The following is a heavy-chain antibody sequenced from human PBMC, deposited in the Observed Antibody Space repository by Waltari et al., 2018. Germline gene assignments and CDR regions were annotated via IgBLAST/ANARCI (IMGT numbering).Heavy chain of an antibody. CDR1: GGSISSSSYY. Sequence: QLQLQESGPGLVKPSETLSLTCTVSGGSISSSSYYWGWIRQPPGKGLEWIGSIYYTGTTYYSPSLKSRVTISVDTSKNQFSLRLSSVTAADTAVFYCARHMRYSSSYNWFDPWGQGTLVTVSS. D-gene: IGHD6-13*01. J-gene: IGHJ5*02. V-gene: IGHV4-39*01. CDR2: IYYTGTT. CDR3: ARHMRYSSSYNWFDP.